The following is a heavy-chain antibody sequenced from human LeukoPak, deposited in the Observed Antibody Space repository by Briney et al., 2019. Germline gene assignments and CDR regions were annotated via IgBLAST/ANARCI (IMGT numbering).Heavy chain of an antibody. J-gene: IGHJ2*01. D-gene: IGHD2-2*01. CDR3: ARHRPEYCSSTSCCGNWYFDL. V-gene: IGHV4-38-2*01. CDR1: GYSISSGYY. CDR2: IYHSGST. Sequence: SETLSLTCAVSGYSISSGYYWGWIRQPPGKGLEWIGSIYHSGSTYYNPSLKSRVTISVDTSKNQFSLKLSSVTAADTAVYYCARHRPEYCSSTSCCGNWYFDLWGRGTLVTVSS.